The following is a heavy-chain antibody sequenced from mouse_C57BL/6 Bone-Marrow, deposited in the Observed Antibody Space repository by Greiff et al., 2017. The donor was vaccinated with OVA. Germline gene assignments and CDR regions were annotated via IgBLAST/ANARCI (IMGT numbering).Heavy chain of an antibody. Sequence: QVQLKQPGAELVKPGASVKLSCKASGYTFTSYWMHWVKQRPGQGLEWIGMIHPNSGSNNYNEKFKSKATLTVDKSSSTAYMQLSSLTSEDSAVYYCARLRYSNSWFAYWGQGTLVTVSA. D-gene: IGHD2-5*01. CDR2: IHPNSGSN. J-gene: IGHJ3*01. CDR3: ARLRYSNSWFAY. CDR1: GYTFTSYW. V-gene: IGHV1-64*01.